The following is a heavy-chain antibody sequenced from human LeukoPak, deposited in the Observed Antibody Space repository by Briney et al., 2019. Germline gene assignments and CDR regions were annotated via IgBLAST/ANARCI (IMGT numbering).Heavy chain of an antibody. Sequence: GGSLRLSCAASGFXFSNAWISWVRQAPGKGLEWVGRIKSKTDGGTTDYAAPVKGRFTISRDDSKNTLYLQMNSLKTEDTAVYYCTTIVGDRRGAFDIWGQGTMVTVSS. CDR2: IKSKTDGGTT. CDR1: GFXFSNAW. J-gene: IGHJ3*02. CDR3: TTIVGDRRGAFDI. D-gene: IGHD1-26*01. V-gene: IGHV3-15*01.